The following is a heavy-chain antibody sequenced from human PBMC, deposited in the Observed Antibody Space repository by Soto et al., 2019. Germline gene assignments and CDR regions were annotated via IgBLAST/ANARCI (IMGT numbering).Heavy chain of an antibody. J-gene: IGHJ5*02. V-gene: IGHV3-30-3*01. CDR2: VSSDGSNK. Sequence: QVQLVESGGGVVQPGRSLRLSCAASGFTFSSYAMHWVRQAPGKGLEWVAVVSSDGSNKNYADYGKGRFTIASDNSRDALYLRMTSLRAEDAPVYYCARHLVPAGDDWFDPWGRGAMVAVSS. D-gene: IGHD2-2*01. CDR3: ARHLVPAGDDWFDP. CDR1: GFTFSSYA.